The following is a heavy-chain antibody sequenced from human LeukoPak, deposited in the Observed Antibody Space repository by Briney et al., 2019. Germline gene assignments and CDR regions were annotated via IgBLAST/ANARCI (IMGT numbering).Heavy chain of an antibody. CDR1: GGSFSGYY. D-gene: IGHD6-13*01. CDR2: INHSGSA. CDR3: ARLRVGYSNSWLDY. V-gene: IGHV4-34*01. Sequence: PSETLSLTCAVYGGSFSGYYWSWIRQPPGKGLEWIGEINHSGSANYNPSLKSRVTISVDTSKNQFSLKLSSVTAADTAVYYCARLRVGYSNSWLDYWGQGTLVTVSS. J-gene: IGHJ4*02.